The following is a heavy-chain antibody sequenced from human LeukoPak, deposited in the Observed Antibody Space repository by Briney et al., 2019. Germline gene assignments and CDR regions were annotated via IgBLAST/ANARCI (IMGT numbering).Heavy chain of an antibody. V-gene: IGHV1-69*04. CDR3: ARGEEWYYDILTGYYNVMDFDY. D-gene: IGHD3-9*01. CDR2: IIPILGIA. CDR1: GYSFNSYG. Sequence: SVKVSCKASGYSFNSYGITWARQTPGQGLEWMGRIIPILGIANYAQKFQGRVTITADKSTSTAYMELSSLRSEDTAVYYCARGEEWYYDILTGYYNVMDFDYWGQGTLVTVSS. J-gene: IGHJ4*02.